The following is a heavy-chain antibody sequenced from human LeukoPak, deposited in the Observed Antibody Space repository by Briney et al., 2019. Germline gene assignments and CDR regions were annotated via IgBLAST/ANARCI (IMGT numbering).Heavy chain of an antibody. V-gene: IGHV1-69*13. Sequence: SVKVSCKASGGTFSSYAISWVRQAPGQGLEWMGGIIPIFGTANYAQKFQGRVTITADESTSTAYMELSSLRSEDTAVYYCARDSDRDVDTAMDDAFDIWGQGTMVTVSS. CDR3: ARDSDRDVDTAMDDAFDI. CDR2: IIPIFGTA. CDR1: GGTFSSYA. D-gene: IGHD5-18*01. J-gene: IGHJ3*02.